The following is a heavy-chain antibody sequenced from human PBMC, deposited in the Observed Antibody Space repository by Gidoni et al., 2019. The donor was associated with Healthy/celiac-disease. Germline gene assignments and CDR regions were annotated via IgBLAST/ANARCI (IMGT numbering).Heavy chain of an antibody. CDR3: ARAGVSSWKPYNWFDP. Sequence: QVQLQQWGAGLLKPSETLYLTCAVYAGSFSGYYWSWIRQPPGKGMEWIGEINHSGSTNYNPSLTSLVTIAVDTSKNQFSLKLSSVTSADTAVYYCARAGVSSWKPYNWFDPWGQGTLVTVSS. J-gene: IGHJ5*02. CDR2: INHSGST. CDR1: AGSFSGYY. V-gene: IGHV4-34*01. D-gene: IGHD6-13*01.